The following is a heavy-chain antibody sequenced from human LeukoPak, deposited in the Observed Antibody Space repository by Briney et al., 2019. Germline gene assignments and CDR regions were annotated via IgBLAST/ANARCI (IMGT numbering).Heavy chain of an antibody. CDR3: ARKTSRSWCFDY. CDR1: GGSISSSSYY. D-gene: IGHD6-13*01. CDR2: MYCSGST. Sequence: PSETLSLTCTVSGGSISSSSYYWGWIRQPPGKGLEWIGSMYCSGSTYYNPSLKSRVTISVDTSKNQFSLKLSSVTAADTAVYYCARKTSRSWCFDYWGQGTLVTVFS. J-gene: IGHJ4*02. V-gene: IGHV4-39*07.